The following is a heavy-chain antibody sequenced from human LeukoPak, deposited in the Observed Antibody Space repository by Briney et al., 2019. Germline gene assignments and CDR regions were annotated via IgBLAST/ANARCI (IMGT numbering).Heavy chain of an antibody. J-gene: IGHJ4*02. CDR1: GFTVSDNY. V-gene: IGHV3-23*01. D-gene: IGHD7-27*01. CDR2: ISASGDGT. CDR3: AKRFTDWGPFES. Sequence: LSGGSLRLSCAVSGFTVSDNYMSWVRQAPGKGLEWVASISASGDGTYFADSVKGRHTISRDNSKNTLFLQMNSLSAEDTGVYFCAKRFTDWGPFESWGQGTLVTVSS.